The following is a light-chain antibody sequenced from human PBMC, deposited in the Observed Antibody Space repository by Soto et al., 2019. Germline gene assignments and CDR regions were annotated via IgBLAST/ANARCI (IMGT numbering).Light chain of an antibody. J-gene: IGKJ3*01. CDR1: XXXSSY. CDR3: QQRSNWPRTT. Sequence: EIVLTXSPXXXXXSXGXXAXXXXXXSXXXSSYLAWYQQKPGQAPRLLIYDASNRATGIPARFSGSGSGTDFTLTISSLEPEDFAVYYCQQRSNWPRTTFGPGTKVDIK. CDR2: DAS. V-gene: IGKV3-11*01.